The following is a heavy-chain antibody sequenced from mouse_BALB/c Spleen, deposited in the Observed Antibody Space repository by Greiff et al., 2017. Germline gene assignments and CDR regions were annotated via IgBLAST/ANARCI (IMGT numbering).Heavy chain of an antibody. Sequence: EVKLVESGGDLVKPGGSLKLSCAASGFTFSSYGMSWVRQTPDKRLEWVATISSGGSYTYYPDSVKGRFTISRDNAKNTLYLQMSSLKSEDTAMYYCARDYYGRMDYWGQGTSVTVSS. J-gene: IGHJ4*01. CDR3: ARDYYGRMDY. V-gene: IGHV5-6*01. CDR1: GFTFSSYG. D-gene: IGHD1-1*01. CDR2: ISSGGSYT.